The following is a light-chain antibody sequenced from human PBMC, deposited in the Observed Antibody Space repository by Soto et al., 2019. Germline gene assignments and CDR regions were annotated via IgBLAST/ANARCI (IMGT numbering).Light chain of an antibody. V-gene: IGLV2-14*03. J-gene: IGLJ2*01. CDR3: FSYTSSGTMV. CDR2: DVN. Sequence: SVLTQPASVSGSPGQSITISCTGTSSDVGGYNYVSWYQQHPGKAPKLMIFDVNNRPSGISHRFSGSKSGNTASLTISGLQAEDEADYYCFSYTSSGTMVFGGGTKLTVL. CDR1: SSDVGGYNY.